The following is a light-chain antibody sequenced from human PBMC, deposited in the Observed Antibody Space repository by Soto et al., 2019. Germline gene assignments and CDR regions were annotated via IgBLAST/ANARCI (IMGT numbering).Light chain of an antibody. CDR3: HQAYSVPYT. CDR1: QGVRNW. V-gene: IGKV1-12*02. J-gene: IGKJ2*01. Sequence: DIQMTQSHSSVSASVGDRVTITCRASQGVRNWLAWYQQKPGEAPKLLIYAASTLRRGVPSRFRGSGSGTDFTFTITSLQPEDFPTYYCHQAYSVPYTFGRGTKLEIK. CDR2: AAS.